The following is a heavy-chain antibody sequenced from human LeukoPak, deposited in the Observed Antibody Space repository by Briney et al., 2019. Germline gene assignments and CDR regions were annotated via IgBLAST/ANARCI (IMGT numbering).Heavy chain of an antibody. Sequence: SETLSLTCAVYGVSFSGYYWSWIRQPPGKGLEWIGEINRSGSTNYNPSLKSRVTISVDTSKNQVSLKLSSVTAADTAVYYCARVKSARITMVRGVIPPYYYYGMDVWGQGTTVTVSS. CDR1: GVSFSGYY. J-gene: IGHJ6*02. D-gene: IGHD3-10*01. CDR3: ARVKSARITMVRGVIPPYYYYGMDV. V-gene: IGHV4-34*01. CDR2: INRSGST.